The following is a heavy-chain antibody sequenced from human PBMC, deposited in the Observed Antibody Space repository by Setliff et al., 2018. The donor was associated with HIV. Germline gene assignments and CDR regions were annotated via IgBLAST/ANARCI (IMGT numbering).Heavy chain of an antibody. V-gene: IGHV4-4*09. D-gene: IGHD1-7*01. CDR2: IYSTDTT. J-gene: IGHJ4*02. Sequence: PSETLSLTCTVSAASIGGYSWSWVRQSPGKGLEWIGSIYSTDTTNHNPSLESRVTISVDKSKNQFSLKLNSVTAADTAVYYCARHGTWNSQRFHFDYWGQGTPVTVSS. CDR1: AASIGGYS. CDR3: ARHGTWNSQRFHFDY.